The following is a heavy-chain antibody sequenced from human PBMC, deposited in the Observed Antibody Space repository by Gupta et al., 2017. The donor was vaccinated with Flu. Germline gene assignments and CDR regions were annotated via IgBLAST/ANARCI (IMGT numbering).Heavy chain of an antibody. J-gene: IGHJ6*02. D-gene: IGHD3-3*01. CDR1: GGTFSSYA. CDR2: IIPIFGTA. V-gene: IGHV1-69*06. CDR3: ARASITIFGVVIQGSYYYYGMDV. Sequence: QVQLVQSGAEVKKPGSSVKVSCKASGGTFSSYAISWVRQAPGQGLEWMGGIIPIFGTANYAQKFQGRVTITADKSTSTAYMELSSMRSEDTAVYYCARASITIFGVVIQGSYYYYGMDVGGQGATVTVSS.